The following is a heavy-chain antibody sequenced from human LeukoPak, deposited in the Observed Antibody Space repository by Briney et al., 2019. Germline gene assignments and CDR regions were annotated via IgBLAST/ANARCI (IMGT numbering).Heavy chain of an antibody. J-gene: IGHJ4*02. CDR3: ARSRDGYKRRYYFDY. Sequence: SETLSLTCTVSGGSISSSSYYWGWIRQPPGQGLEWIGRSYYSGSTFYNPSLSRRVTISVDTSKNQFSLTLSSVTAAGTAVYYCARSRDGYKRRYYFDYWGQGTLVTVSS. CDR1: GGSISSSSYY. CDR2: SYYSGST. D-gene: IGHD5-24*01. V-gene: IGHV4-39*07.